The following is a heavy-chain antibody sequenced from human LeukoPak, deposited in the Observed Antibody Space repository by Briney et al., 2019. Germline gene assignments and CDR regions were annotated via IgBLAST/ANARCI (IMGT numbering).Heavy chain of an antibody. J-gene: IGHJ4*02. CDR1: GSTFDDYA. CDR3: AKDGDVRYCSGGSCHLGGGYFDY. Sequence: GGSLRLSCAASGSTFDDYAMHWVRQAPGKGLEWVSGISWNSGSIGYADSVKGRFTISRDNAKNSLYLQMNSLRAEDMALYYCAKDGDVRYCSGGSCHLGGGYFDYWGQGTLVTVSS. D-gene: IGHD2-15*01. CDR2: ISWNSGSI. V-gene: IGHV3-9*03.